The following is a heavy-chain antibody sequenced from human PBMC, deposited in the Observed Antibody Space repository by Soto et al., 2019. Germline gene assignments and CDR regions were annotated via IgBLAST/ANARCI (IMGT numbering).Heavy chain of an antibody. CDR2: IYHGGSA. J-gene: IGHJ4*02. V-gene: IGHV4-4*02. CDR1: SGSVNSSNW. Sequence: PSETLSLTCAVSSGSVNSSNWWSWVRQPPGKGLEWIGEIYHGGSANYNPSLRRRVTMSVDKSKNQVFLQLSSVTAADTAVYYCARDPAAAGTFDYWGQGTLVTVSS. D-gene: IGHD6-13*01. CDR3: ARDPAAAGTFDY.